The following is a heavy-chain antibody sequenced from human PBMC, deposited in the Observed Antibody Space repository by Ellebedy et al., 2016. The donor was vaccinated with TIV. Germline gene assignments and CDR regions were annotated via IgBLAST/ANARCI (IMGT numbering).Heavy chain of an antibody. CDR3: ARATDYGDYFDY. Sequence: ASVKVSXXASGYTFTSYDINWVRQATGQGLEWMGWMNPNSGNTGYAQKFQGRVTMTRNTSISTAYMELSSLRSEDTAVYYCARATDYGDYFDYWGQGTLVTVSS. V-gene: IGHV1-8*01. CDR2: MNPNSGNT. D-gene: IGHD4-17*01. J-gene: IGHJ4*02. CDR1: GYTFTSYD.